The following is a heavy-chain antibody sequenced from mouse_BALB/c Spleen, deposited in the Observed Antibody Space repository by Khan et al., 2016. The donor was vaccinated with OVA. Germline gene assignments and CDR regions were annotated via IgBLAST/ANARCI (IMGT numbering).Heavy chain of an antibody. CDR2: IDSPNGNT. CDR1: GLNFKDTY. Sequence: EVQLQESGAELVKSGATVKFSCTASGLNFKDTYMHWLKHWPAQGLEWIGRIDSPNGNTKYDPKFQAKPTITTDTSSNKAYLQLSSLTSEDTAVYYCARMARKWGQGTTVTVSS. J-gene: IGHJ2*01. V-gene: IGHV14-3*02. CDR3: ARMARK.